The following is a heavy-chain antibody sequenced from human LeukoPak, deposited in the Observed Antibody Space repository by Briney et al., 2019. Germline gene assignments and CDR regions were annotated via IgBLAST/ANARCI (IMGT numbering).Heavy chain of an antibody. J-gene: IGHJ5*02. Sequence: ASVKVSCTASGYTFTGYYLHWVRQAPGEGLEWMGWINPNSGGTNYAQRFQGRVTMTSDTSTSTAYMELSRLRSDDTAVYYCARLAIVGATTRWFDPWGQGTLVTVSS. CDR3: ARLAIVGATTRWFDP. D-gene: IGHD1-26*01. V-gene: IGHV1-2*02. CDR2: INPNSGGT. CDR1: GYTFTGYY.